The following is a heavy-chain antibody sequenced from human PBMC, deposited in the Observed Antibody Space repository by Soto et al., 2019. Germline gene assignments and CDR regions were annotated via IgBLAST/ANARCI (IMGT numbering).Heavy chain of an antibody. V-gene: IGHV1-46*01. CDR3: ARVRADADVY. J-gene: IGHJ4*02. CDR1: GYTFINYN. CDR2: ISPRGDRS. D-gene: IGHD6-19*01. Sequence: QVQLMQSGAEVKRPGASVKISCKASGYTFINYNMDWVRQAPGQGLEWLGMISPRGDRSAYAPKFRGRVTMTSDTSTSTVYMELNSLRSEDTAVYYCARVRADADVYWGQGTLVIVSS.